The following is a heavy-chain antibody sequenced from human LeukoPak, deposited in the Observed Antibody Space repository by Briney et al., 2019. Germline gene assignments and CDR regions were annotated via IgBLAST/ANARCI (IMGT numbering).Heavy chain of an antibody. J-gene: IGHJ5*02. D-gene: IGHD6-13*01. CDR3: ARAGRIAAADFLRNWSDP. V-gene: IGHV1-2*02. CDR2: INPNSGGT. Sequence: ASVKVSCKASGYTFTGYYMHWVRQAPGQGLEWMGWINPNSGGTNYAQKFQGRVTMTRDTSISTAYMELSRLRSDDTAVYYCARAGRIAAADFLRNWSDPWGQGTLVTVSS. CDR1: GYTFTGYY.